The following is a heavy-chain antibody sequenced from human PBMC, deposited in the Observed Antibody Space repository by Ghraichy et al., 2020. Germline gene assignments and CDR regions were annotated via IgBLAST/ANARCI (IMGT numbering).Heavy chain of an antibody. J-gene: IGHJ4*02. Sequence: GGSLRLSCAASGFTFDDYTMHWVRQAPGKGLEWVSLITWNGGSTYYADSVKGRFTASRDNSKNSLYLQMNSLRTEDTALYYCAAEYYYDSSGCFRYWGQGTLVTVSS. V-gene: IGHV3-43*01. CDR1: GFTFDDYT. CDR3: AAEYYYDSSGCFRY. CDR2: ITWNGGST. D-gene: IGHD3-22*01.